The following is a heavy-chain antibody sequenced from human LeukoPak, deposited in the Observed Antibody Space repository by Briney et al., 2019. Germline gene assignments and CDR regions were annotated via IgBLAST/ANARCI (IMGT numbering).Heavy chain of an antibody. Sequence: SETLSLTCTVSGVSISSYYWSSIRQPPGKGLEWVGYIYYSGSTNYNPSLKSRVTISVDSSKNQFSLKLRSVPAADTAVYYCARTTEGGYTYDYYYYYYLDVWGKGTTVTIS. J-gene: IGHJ6*03. D-gene: IGHD5-18*01. CDR3: ARTTEGGYTYDYYYYYYLDV. V-gene: IGHV4-59*01. CDR1: GVSISSYY. CDR2: IYYSGST.